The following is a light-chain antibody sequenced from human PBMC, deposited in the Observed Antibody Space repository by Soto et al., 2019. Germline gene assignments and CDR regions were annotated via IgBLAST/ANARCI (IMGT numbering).Light chain of an antibody. CDR3: QLSQQRSSWPPIA. Sequence: EIVMTQSPATLSVSPGERVTLSCKASRSVRSNLAWYQQKPGQAPRLLISGASTRATGITDRFSGSGSGTEFTLSISSLEPEDFAVYYCQLSQQRSSWPPIAFGQGTRLDLK. CDR2: GAS. CDR1: RSVRSN. J-gene: IGKJ5*01. V-gene: IGKV3-15*01.